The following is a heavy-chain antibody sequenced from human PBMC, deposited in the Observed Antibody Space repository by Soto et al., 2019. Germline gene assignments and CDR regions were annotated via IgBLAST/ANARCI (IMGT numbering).Heavy chain of an antibody. CDR3: ARDSPWIVINKHKGYYGMDV. CDR2: INAGNGNT. Sequence: ASVXVSFKSSLYTFTIYAMHVLRQAPGQRLDGMGWINAGNGNTKYSQKFQGRVTITRDTSASTAYMELSSLRSEDTAVYYCARDSPWIVINKHKGYYGMDVWGQGTTVTVSS. D-gene: IGHD2-8*01. CDR1: LYTFTIYA. V-gene: IGHV1-3*01. J-gene: IGHJ6*02.